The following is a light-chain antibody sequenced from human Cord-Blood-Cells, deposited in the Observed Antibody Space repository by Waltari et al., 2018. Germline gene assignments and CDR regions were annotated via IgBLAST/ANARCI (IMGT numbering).Light chain of an antibody. V-gene: IGLV2-14*01. J-gene: IGLJ2*01. CDR3: SSYTSSSTVV. Sequence: QSALTQPASVSGSPGQSITISCTGTSSDVGGYNYVSWYQQHPGKAPKLMIYEVSNQPSGFSNRFSGSKSGNTASLTISGLQAEDEADYYCSSYTSSSTVVFGGGTKLTVL. CDR1: SSDVGGYNY. CDR2: EVS.